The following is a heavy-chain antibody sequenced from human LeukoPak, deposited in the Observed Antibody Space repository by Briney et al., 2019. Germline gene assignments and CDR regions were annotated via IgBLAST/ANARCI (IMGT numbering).Heavy chain of an antibody. V-gene: IGHV4-59*12. J-gene: IGHJ3*02. CDR3: ARVRYFRDAFDI. D-gene: IGHD3-9*01. CDR1: GVSISSYY. CDR2: IYYNGST. Sequence: SETLSLTCTVSGVSISSYYWSWIRQPPGKGLEWIGYIYYNGSTNYNPSLKSRVTISVDTSKNHFSLKLSSVTAADTAVYYCARVRYFRDAFDIWGQGKMVTVSS.